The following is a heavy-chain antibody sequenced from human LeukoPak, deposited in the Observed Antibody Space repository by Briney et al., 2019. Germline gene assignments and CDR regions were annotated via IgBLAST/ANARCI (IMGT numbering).Heavy chain of an antibody. J-gene: IGHJ5*01. CDR1: GYTFTTYD. CDR3: ARVLRDTTWYDF. V-gene: IGHV1-8*01. D-gene: IGHD1-14*01. CDR2: MNPDSGDT. Sequence: GASVKVSCKTSGYTFTTYDVNWVRQATGQGLEWIGWMNPDSGDTGYAQKFQGRVTMTRDTPTTTAHLELSSLTSEDTAIYYCARVLRDTTWYDFWGQGTLVTVSS.